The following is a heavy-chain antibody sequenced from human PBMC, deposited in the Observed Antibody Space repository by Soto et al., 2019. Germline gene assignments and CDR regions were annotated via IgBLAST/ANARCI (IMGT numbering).Heavy chain of an antibody. D-gene: IGHD7-27*01. CDR2: IYYSGST. J-gene: IGHJ5*02. CDR1: GGSISSSSYY. V-gene: IGHV4-39*01. CDR3: ARLGSYNWGSGYNWFDP. Sequence: SETLSLTCTVSGGSISSSSYYWGWIRQPPGKGLEWIGSIYYSGSTYYNPSLKSRVTISVDTSKNQFSLKLSSVTAADTAVYYCARLGSYNWGSGYNWFDPRGQGTLVTSPQ.